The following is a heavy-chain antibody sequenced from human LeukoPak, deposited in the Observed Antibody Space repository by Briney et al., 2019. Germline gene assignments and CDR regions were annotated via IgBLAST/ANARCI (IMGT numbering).Heavy chain of an antibody. CDR3: GSAGPLPKVHFIVV. V-gene: IGHV3-7*01. CDR1: GFTFSNYW. J-gene: IGHJ6*03. Sequence: GGSLRLSCAVSGFTFSNYWMSWARQSPGKGLEWVANIYLDGSRAYYVDSVKGRFTISRDNAKNSLFLQMNTLSAEDTAVHYCGSAGPLPKVHFIVVWGKGTAVSVSS. CDR2: IYLDGSRA.